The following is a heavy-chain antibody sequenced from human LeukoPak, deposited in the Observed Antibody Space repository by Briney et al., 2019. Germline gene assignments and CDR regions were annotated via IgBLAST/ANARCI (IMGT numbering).Heavy chain of an antibody. J-gene: IGHJ6*03. CDR3: ATSWFSGTIFSDYYMDV. Sequence: GGSLRLSCAASAFTLSSYGMHWGRQAPGTGLEWVAVIWYDGSNKSYADSVKGRFTISRDNSKNSLYLQMNSLRAEDTAVYFCATSWFSGTIFSDYYMDVWGKGTTVTVSS. V-gene: IGHV3-33*08. CDR2: IWYDGSNK. D-gene: IGHD3-3*01. CDR1: AFTLSSYG.